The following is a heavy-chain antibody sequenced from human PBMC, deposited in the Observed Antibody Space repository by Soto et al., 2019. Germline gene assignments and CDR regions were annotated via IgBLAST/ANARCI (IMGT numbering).Heavy chain of an antibody. CDR3: ATSRGYSTNYALDY. J-gene: IGHJ4*02. D-gene: IGHD5-18*01. CDR2: INPNSGGT. CDR1: GYTFTGYY. Sequence: QVQLVQSGAEVKKPGASVKVSCKASGYTFTGYYMHWVRQAPGQGLEWMGWINPNSGGTNYAQKLQGRVTTTRDTPHSTAYRELSRLRSDDTAVYYCATSRGYSTNYALDYWGQGTLVTVSS. V-gene: IGHV1-2*02.